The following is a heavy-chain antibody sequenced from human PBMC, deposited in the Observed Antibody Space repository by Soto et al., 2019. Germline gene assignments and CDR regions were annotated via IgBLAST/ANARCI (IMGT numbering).Heavy chain of an antibody. CDR2: IYPGDSDT. CDR3: ARDPGGQWLADYYYYYGMDV. J-gene: IGHJ6*02. V-gene: IGHV5-51*01. CDR1: GYSFTSYW. Sequence: GESLKISCKGSGYSFTSYWIGWVRQMPGKGLEWMGIIYPGDSDTRYSPSFQGQVTISADKSISTAYLQWSSLKASDTAMYYWARDPGGQWLADYYYYYGMDVWGQGTTVTVSS. D-gene: IGHD6-19*01.